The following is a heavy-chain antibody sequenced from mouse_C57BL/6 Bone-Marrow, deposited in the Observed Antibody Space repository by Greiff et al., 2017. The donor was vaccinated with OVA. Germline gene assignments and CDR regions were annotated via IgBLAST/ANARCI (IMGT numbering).Heavy chain of an antibody. CDR2: SRNKANDYTT. J-gene: IGHJ1*03. CDR3: ARDDYYWYCEV. CDR1: GFTFSDFY. Sequence: EVQGVESGGGLVQSGRSLRLSCATSGFTFSDFYMEWVRQAPGKGLEWIAASRNKANDYTTEYSASVKGRFIVSRDTSQSILYLQMNALRAEKTAIYYCARDDYYWYCEVWDTGTTVTVSS. V-gene: IGHV7-1*01.